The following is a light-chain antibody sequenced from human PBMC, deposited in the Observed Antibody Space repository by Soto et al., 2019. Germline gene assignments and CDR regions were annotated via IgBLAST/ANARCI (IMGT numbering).Light chain of an antibody. CDR1: QTITGDY. J-gene: IGKJ5*01. CDR3: KNYGRPSIT. Sequence: ENVFTLSTGTLSLSAEQGATLSCTVSQTITGDYLAWYQQKSGESPRLLIYGASSRATGIPDRFSGSGSGTDFTLTSSRLEPADFAVYYCKNYGRPSITFGQGTRLEIK. V-gene: IGKV3-20*01. CDR2: GAS.